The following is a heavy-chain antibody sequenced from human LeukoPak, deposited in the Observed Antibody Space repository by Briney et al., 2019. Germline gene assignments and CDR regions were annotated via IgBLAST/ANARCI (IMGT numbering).Heavy chain of an antibody. D-gene: IGHD2-21*02. CDR1: GGTFNNYA. J-gene: IGHJ4*02. CDR2: IIPILGIA. CDR3: ARDSVLGCGGDCYTHFDY. V-gene: IGHV1-69*04. Sequence: GASVKVSCKASGGTFNNYAFSWVRQAPGQGLEWMGRIIPILGIANYAQKFQGRVTITADKSTSTAYMELSSLGSEDKAVYYCARDSVLGCGGDCYTHFDYWGQGTLVTVSS.